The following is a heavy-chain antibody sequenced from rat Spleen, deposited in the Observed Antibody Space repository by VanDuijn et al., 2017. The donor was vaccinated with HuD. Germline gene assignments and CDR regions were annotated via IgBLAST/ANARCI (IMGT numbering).Heavy chain of an antibody. Sequence: EVQLVESDGGLVQPGRSLKLSCAASGFTFSDYYMAWVRQAPTKGLEWVATISSDGITTYYRDSVRGRFTISRDIAKSTLYLQMDSLRSEDTATYFCARRYDFDYWGQGVMVTVSS. CDR1: GFTFSDYY. CDR2: ISSDGITT. V-gene: IGHV5-29*01. CDR3: ARRYDFDY. J-gene: IGHJ2*01. D-gene: IGHD1-11*01.